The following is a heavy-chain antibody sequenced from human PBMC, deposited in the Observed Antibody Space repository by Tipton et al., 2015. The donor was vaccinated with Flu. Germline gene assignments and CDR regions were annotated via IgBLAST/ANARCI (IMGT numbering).Heavy chain of an antibody. CDR3: ARTRGGYCTSTSCFADYFDF. CDR2: IKQGGSET. D-gene: IGHD2-2*01. Sequence: SLRLSCAASGFTFSTSWMSWVRQAPGKGLEWVANIKQGGSETYYVDSVKGRFTISRDNAKNSLYLQMNSLRAEDTALYYCARTRGGYCTSTSCFADYFDFWGQGTLVTVSS. J-gene: IGHJ4*02. V-gene: IGHV3-7*01. CDR1: GFTFSTSW.